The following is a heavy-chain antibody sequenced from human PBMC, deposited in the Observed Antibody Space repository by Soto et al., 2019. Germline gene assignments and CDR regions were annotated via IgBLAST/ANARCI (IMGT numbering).Heavy chain of an antibody. Sequence: EVQLVESGGGLVKPGGSLRLSCAASGFTFSSYNMNWVRQAPGKGLEWVSSISSSSTYIYYADSVKARFTISRDNAKNSLYLQMNSLRAEDTAVYYCARETTYDILTASSGNWFDPWGQGTLVNVSS. CDR2: ISSSSTYI. J-gene: IGHJ5*02. V-gene: IGHV3-21*01. D-gene: IGHD3-9*01. CDR1: GFTFSSYN. CDR3: ARETTYDILTASSGNWFDP.